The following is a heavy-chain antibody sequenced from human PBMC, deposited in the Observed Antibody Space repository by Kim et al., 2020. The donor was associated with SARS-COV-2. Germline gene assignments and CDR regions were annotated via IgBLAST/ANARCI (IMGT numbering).Heavy chain of an antibody. CDR3: ARASLQWFGGLPMDV. J-gene: IGHJ6*02. CDR2: ISSSSSYI. D-gene: IGHD3-10*01. V-gene: IGHV3-21*01. Sequence: GGSLRLSCAASGFTFSSYSLNWVRQAPGKGLEWVSSISSSSSYIYYADSVKGRFTISRDNAKNSLYLQMNSLRAEDTAVYYCARASLQWFGGLPMDVWGQGTTVTVSS. CDR1: GFTFSSYS.